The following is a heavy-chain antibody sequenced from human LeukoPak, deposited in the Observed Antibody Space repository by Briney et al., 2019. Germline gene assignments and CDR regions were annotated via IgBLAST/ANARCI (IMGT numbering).Heavy chain of an antibody. CDR3: ARDYYDSSGYYLYYYYGMDV. Sequence: PSETLSLTCAVYGGSFSGYYWSWIRQPPGKGLEWIGEINHSGSTNYNPSLKSRVTMSVDTSKNQFSLKLSSVTAADTAVYYCARDYYDSSGYYLYYYYGMDVWGQGTTVTVSS. D-gene: IGHD3-22*01. CDR1: GGSFSGYY. J-gene: IGHJ6*02. V-gene: IGHV4-34*01. CDR2: INHSGST.